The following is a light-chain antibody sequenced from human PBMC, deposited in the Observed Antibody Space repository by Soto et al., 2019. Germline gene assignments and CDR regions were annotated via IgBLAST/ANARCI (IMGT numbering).Light chain of an antibody. J-gene: IGLJ2*01. V-gene: IGLV3-21*02. Sequence: SYDLTQPPSVSVAPGQTARITCGGNNIGSKSVHWYQQKPGQAPVLVVYDDSDRPSGIPERFSGSNSGNTATLTISRVEAGDEADYYCQVWDSSSDPQGVVFGGGTKLTVL. CDR2: DDS. CDR3: QVWDSSSDPQGVV. CDR1: NIGSKS.